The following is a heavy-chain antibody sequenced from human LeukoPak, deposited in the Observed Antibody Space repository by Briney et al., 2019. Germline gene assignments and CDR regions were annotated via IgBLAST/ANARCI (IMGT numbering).Heavy chain of an antibody. CDR3: ARQPKSCAPGIFVTGKACWFDP. D-gene: IGHD3-3*01. V-gene: IGHV4-39*01. CDR2: IYYSGTT. Sequence: SETLSLTCTVSGGSISSSSYYWGWIRQPPGKGLEWIGSIYYSGTTYPNPSLKSRVTISVDTSKNQFSLKLSSVTAADTAVYYCARQPKSCAPGIFVTGKACWFDPWGQGTLVTVSP. CDR1: GGSISSSSYY. J-gene: IGHJ5*02.